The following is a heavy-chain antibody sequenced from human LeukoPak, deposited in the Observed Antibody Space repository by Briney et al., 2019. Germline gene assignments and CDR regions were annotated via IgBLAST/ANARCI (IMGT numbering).Heavy chain of an antibody. V-gene: IGHV1-46*01. Sequence: ASVRVPCTASGYTFTSYYMHWVRQAPGQGLEWMGIINPSGGSTSYAQKFQGRVTMTRDTSTSTVYMELSSLRSEDTAVYYCARDGGYSPECYYGMDVWGQGTKVTVSS. CDR2: INPSGGST. D-gene: IGHD5-18*01. J-gene: IGHJ6*02. CDR3: ARDGGYSPECYYGMDV. CDR1: GYTFTSYY.